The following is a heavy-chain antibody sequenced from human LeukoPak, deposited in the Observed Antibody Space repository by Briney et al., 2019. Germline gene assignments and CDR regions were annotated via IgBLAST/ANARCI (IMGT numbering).Heavy chain of an antibody. Sequence: GGSLRLSCAASGFTFRTYTMNWVRQAPGKGLEWVSSIDSSSAYIYYSDSVEGRFTISRDNAKNSLYLQMNSLRAEDTAVYYCAREGLGDYYYYYYMDVWGKGTTVTVSS. CDR1: GFTFRTYT. CDR3: AREGLGDYYYYYYMDV. D-gene: IGHD4-17*01. V-gene: IGHV3-21*01. CDR2: IDSSSAYI. J-gene: IGHJ6*03.